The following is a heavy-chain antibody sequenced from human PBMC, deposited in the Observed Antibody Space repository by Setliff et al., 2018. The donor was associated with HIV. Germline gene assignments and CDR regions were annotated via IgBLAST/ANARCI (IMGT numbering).Heavy chain of an antibody. CDR1: GASITSGNYY. CDR2: IYSRGPT. CDR3: ARDDSGYYYDY. V-gene: IGHV4-61*09. Sequence: PSETLSLTCNVSGASITSGNYYWSWIRRPAGKGLEWIGHIYSRGPTNYNPSLRSRVIISVDTSKNQLSLSLSSVTAADTAVYYCARDDSGYYYDYWGQGKLVTVSS. J-gene: IGHJ4*02. D-gene: IGHD3-22*01.